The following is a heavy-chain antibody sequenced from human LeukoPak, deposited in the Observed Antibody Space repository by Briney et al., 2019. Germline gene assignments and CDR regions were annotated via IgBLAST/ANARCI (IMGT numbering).Heavy chain of an antibody. D-gene: IGHD1-26*01. CDR1: GFTFSSYG. J-gene: IGHJ3*02. Sequence: GRSLRLSCAASGFTFSSYGMHWVRQAPGKGLEWVAVISYDGSNKYYADSVKGRFTISRDNSKNTLYLQMNSLRAEDTAVYYCAFHIVGAPRGAFDIWGQGTMVTVSS. CDR3: AFHIVGAPRGAFDI. CDR2: ISYDGSNK. V-gene: IGHV3-30*03.